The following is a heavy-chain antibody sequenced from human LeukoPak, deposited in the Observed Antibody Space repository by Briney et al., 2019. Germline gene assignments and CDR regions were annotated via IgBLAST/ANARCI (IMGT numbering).Heavy chain of an antibody. Sequence: PSETLSLTCAVYGGSFSGYYWSWIRQPPGKGLEWIGEINHSGSTNYNPSLKSRVTISVDTSKNQFSLKLSSVTAADTAVYYCARGRRSGSHRYWGQGTLVTVSS. J-gene: IGHJ4*02. CDR1: GGSFSGYY. CDR2: INHSGST. V-gene: IGHV4-34*01. CDR3: ARGRRSGSHRY. D-gene: IGHD1-26*01.